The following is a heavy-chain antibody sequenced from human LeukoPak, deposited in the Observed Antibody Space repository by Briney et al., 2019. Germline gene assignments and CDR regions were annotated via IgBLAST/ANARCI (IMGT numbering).Heavy chain of an antibody. V-gene: IGHV4-4*07. D-gene: IGHD6-19*01. Sequence: SETLSLTCTVSGDSLSGFSWNWIRQSAGKGLGWIGRIYVGGSSNYNPSLRGRVTMSVDMSTNQFSLKLRTLTAADTATYYCARVSPVTVAGFDYWGQGVRVTVSS. CDR1: GDSLSGFS. CDR3: ARVSPVTVAGFDY. CDR2: IYVGGSS. J-gene: IGHJ4*02.